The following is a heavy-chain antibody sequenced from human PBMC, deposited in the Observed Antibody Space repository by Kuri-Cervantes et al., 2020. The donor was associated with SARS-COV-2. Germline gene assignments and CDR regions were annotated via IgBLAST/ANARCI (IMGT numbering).Heavy chain of an antibody. V-gene: IGHV4-34*01. D-gene: IGHD1-26*01. Sequence: GSLRLSCAVYGGSFSGYYWSWIRQPPGKGLEWIGEINHSGSTNYNPSLKSRVTISADTSKNQFSLKLSSVTAADTAVYYCARGPVIVGDTRRRVLDYWGQGTLVTVSS. J-gene: IGHJ4*02. CDR2: INHSGST. CDR3: ARGPVIVGDTRRRVLDY. CDR1: GGSFSGYY.